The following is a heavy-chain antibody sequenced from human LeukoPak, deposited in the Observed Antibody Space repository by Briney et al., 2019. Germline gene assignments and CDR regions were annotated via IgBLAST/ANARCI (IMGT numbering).Heavy chain of an antibody. CDR1: GCTFSSYA. D-gene: IGHD3-22*01. V-gene: IGHV3-23*01. J-gene: IGHJ4*02. Sequence: PGGSLRLSCAASGCTFSSYAMSWVRQAPGKGLEWVSAISGSGGSTYYADSVKGRFTISRDNSKNTLYLQMNSLRAEDTAVYYCAKDSIGVVVITLFDYWGQGTLVTVSS. CDR2: ISGSGGST. CDR3: AKDSIGVVVITLFDY.